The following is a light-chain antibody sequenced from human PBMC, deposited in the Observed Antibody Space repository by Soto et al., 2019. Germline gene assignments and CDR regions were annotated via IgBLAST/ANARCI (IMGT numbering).Light chain of an antibody. CDR2: AVT. V-gene: IGLV2-14*01. CDR3: SSYTSSSTL. Sequence: ALTQPASVSGSPGQSITISCTRTSSDVGGYNYVSWYQQHPGKAPKLMIYAVTDRPSGVSSRFSGSKSGNTASLTISGLQAEDEADYYCSSYTSSSTLFGTGTKVTVL. J-gene: IGLJ1*01. CDR1: SSDVGGYNY.